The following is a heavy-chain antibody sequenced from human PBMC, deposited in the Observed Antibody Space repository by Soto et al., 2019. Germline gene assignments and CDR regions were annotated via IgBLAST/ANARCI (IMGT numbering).Heavy chain of an antibody. CDR3: AGLGLNYYYYYMDV. D-gene: IGHD3-16*01. CDR1: GGSISSSSYY. Sequence: QLQLQESGPGLVKPSETLSLTCTVSGGSISSSSYYWGWIRQPPGKGLEWIGSIDYSGSTYYNPSLKSRVTISVDTSKNQFSLKLSSVTAADTAVYYCAGLGLNYYYYYMDVWGKGTTVTVSS. V-gene: IGHV4-39*01. J-gene: IGHJ6*03. CDR2: IDYSGST.